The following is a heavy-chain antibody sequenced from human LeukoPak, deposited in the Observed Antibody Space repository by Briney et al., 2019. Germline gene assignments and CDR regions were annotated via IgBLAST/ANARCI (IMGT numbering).Heavy chain of an antibody. CDR1: GGSISTYY. CDR2: IYSSGST. Sequence: SETLSLTCTVSGGSISTYYGSWIRQPAGKGLEWIGRIYSSGSTNYNPSLKSRVTMSVETSKNQFSLKLSSVTAADTAVYFCARDRSWFGETYYYSMDVWGKGTTVTVSS. J-gene: IGHJ6*03. CDR3: ARDRSWFGETYYYSMDV. V-gene: IGHV4-4*07. D-gene: IGHD3-10*01.